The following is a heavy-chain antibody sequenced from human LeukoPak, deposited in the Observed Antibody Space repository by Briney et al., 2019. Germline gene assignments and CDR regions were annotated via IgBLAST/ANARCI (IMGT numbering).Heavy chain of an antibody. Sequence: SGGSLRLSCAASGFSFITYWMGWVRQAPGKGLEWVANIRHDGGETYYVGSVKGRFTISRDNAKNSLYLQMNSLSAEDTAVYYCARECTGYCSSTSYDYWGQGTLVTVSS. CDR3: ARECTGYCSSTSYDY. CDR1: GFSFITYW. V-gene: IGHV3-7*01. CDR2: IRHDGGET. J-gene: IGHJ4*02. D-gene: IGHD2-2*01.